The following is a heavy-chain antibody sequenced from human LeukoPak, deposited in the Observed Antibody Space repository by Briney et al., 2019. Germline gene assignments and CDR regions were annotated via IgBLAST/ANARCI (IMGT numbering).Heavy chain of an antibody. CDR1: GGSISSYY. D-gene: IGHD2/OR15-2a*01. Sequence: PSETLSLTCTVSGGSISSYYWSWIRQPPGKGLERLGYIYYSGSTNYNPSLKSRVTISVDTSKNQISLKLTSVTAADTAVYYCARDRISAVVDAFDIWGQGTMVTVSS. CDR3: ARDRISAVVDAFDI. CDR2: IYYSGST. V-gene: IGHV4-59*12. J-gene: IGHJ3*02.